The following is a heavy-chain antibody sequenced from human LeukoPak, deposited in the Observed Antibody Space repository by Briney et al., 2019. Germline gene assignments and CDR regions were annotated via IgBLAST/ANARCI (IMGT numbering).Heavy chain of an antibody. V-gene: IGHV1-2*02. Sequence: ASVKVSCKASGYTFTGYYMHWVRQASGQGLEWMGWINPNSGGTNYAQKFQGRVTMTRDTSISTAYMELSRLRSDDTAVYYCARVRGYCSSTSCYNNWFDPWGQGTLVTVSS. CDR2: INPNSGGT. CDR3: ARVRGYCSSTSCYNNWFDP. D-gene: IGHD2-2*02. CDR1: GYTFTGYY. J-gene: IGHJ5*02.